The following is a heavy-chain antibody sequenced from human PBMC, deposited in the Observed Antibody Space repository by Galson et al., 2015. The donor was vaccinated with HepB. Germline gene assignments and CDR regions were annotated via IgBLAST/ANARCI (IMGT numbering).Heavy chain of an antibody. CDR3: ASGGPYSKTYYGMDV. D-gene: IGHD6-13*01. V-gene: IGHV3-23*01. CDR1: GFTFSSYV. CDR2: ISGSGGST. Sequence: SLRLSCAASGFTFSSYVMSWVRQAPGKGLEWVSVISGSGGSTNYADSVKGRFTTSRDNSKNTLWLQMNSLRAEDTAAYYCASGGPYSKTYYGMDVWGQGTTVTVSS. J-gene: IGHJ6*02.